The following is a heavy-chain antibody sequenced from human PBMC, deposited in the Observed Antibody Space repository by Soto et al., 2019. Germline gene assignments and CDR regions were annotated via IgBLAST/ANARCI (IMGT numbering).Heavy chain of an antibody. CDR2: IYYSGST. Sequence: QVQLQESGPGLVKPSQTLSLTCTVSGGSISSGGYYWSWIRQHPGKGLEWIGYIYYSGSTYYNPSLKSRVTISVDTSKNQFSLKLSSVTAADTAVYFCARGRQATYYYDSSGYLGGGVGFDYWGQGTLVTVSS. D-gene: IGHD3-22*01. V-gene: IGHV4-31*03. CDR1: GGSISSGGYY. J-gene: IGHJ4*02. CDR3: ARGRQATYYYDSSGYLGGGVGFDY.